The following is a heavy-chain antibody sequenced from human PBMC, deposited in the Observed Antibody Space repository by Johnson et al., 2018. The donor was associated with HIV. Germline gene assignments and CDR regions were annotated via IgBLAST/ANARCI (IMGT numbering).Heavy chain of an antibody. Sequence: VQLVESGGGLVQPGGSLRLSCAASGFTFSSYWMHWVRQAPGKGLVWVSRINSAGSSTSYADSVKGRFTISRDNSKNTLYLQMNSLRAEDTAMHYCARGDGRTVAFVSWGQGTMVTVSS. J-gene: IGHJ3*02. V-gene: IGHV3-74*01. CDR2: INSAGSST. CDR3: ARGDGRTVAFVS. D-gene: IGHD3-16*01. CDR1: GFTFSSYW.